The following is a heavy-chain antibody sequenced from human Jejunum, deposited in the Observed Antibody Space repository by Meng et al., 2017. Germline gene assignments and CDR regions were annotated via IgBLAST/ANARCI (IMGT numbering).Heavy chain of an antibody. Sequence: GGSLRLSCAASGFIFSSYAMDWVRQAPGKGLEWVALISNDGSKQFYADSVKDRFTISRVNSKNTLYLQMYGLRAADMAVYDCARVRLIANPGGFYGGLDYWGQGTMVTVSS. D-gene: IGHD2-21*01. V-gene: IGHV3-30*04. CDR1: GFIFSSYA. J-gene: IGHJ4*02. CDR2: ISNDGSKQ. CDR3: ARVRLIANPGGFYGGLDY.